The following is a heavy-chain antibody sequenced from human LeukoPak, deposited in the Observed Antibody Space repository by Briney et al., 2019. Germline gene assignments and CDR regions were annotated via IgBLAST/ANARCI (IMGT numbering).Heavy chain of an antibody. CDR2: IYYSGST. CDR1: GGSISSSSYF. D-gene: IGHD6-13*01. Sequence: SETLSLTCTVSGGSISSSSYFWAWIRQPPGKGLEWIGNIYYSGSTHYNPSLKSRVTISVDMSKNQFSLKLSSVTAADTAVYYCARDRWQLVLDYWGQGTLVTVSS. CDR3: ARDRWQLVLDY. V-gene: IGHV4-39*07. J-gene: IGHJ4*02.